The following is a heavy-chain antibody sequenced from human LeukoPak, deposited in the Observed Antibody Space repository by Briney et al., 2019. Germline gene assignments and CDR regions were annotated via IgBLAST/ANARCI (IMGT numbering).Heavy chain of an antibody. Sequence: ASVKVSCKASGYTFTSYGISWVRQAPGQGLEWMGWISAYNGNTNYAQKLQGRVTTTTDTSTSTAYMELRSLRSDDTAVYYCARDIAVTIPADYWGQGTLVTVSS. J-gene: IGHJ4*02. CDR1: GYTFTSYG. D-gene: IGHD6-19*01. V-gene: IGHV1-18*01. CDR2: ISAYNGNT. CDR3: ARDIAVTIPADY.